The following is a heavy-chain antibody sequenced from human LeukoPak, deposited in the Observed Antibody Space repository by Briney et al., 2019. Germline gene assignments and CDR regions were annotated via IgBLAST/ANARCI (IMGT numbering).Heavy chain of an antibody. CDR1: GFTFSSYG. V-gene: IGHV3-30*18. CDR2: ISYDGSNK. D-gene: IGHD3-10*01. Sequence: PGRSLRLSCAASGFTFSSYGMHWVRQAPGKGLEWVALISYDGSNKYYADSVKGRFTISRNNSKDTLYLQMNSLRAEDTAVYYCAKNDYYSSGSYYNWFDPWGQGTLVTVSS. CDR3: AKNDYYSSGSYYNWFDP. J-gene: IGHJ5*02.